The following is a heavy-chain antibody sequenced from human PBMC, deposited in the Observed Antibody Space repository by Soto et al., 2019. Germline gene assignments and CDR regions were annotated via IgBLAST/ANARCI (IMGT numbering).Heavy chain of an antibody. V-gene: IGHV1-2*02. CDR2: INPNSGDT. CDR3: ARERSDERRDFDY. D-gene: IGHD4-17*01. J-gene: IGHJ4*02. Sequence: ASVKVSCKASGYTFTAYYMHWVRQAPGQGLEWMGWINPNSGDTNYAQKLQGRVTMTTDTSTSTAYMELRSLRSDDTAVYYCARERSDERRDFDYWGQGTLVTVSS. CDR1: GYTFTAYY.